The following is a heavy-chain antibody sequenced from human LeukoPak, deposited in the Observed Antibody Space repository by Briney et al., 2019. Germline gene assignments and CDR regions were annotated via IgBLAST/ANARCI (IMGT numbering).Heavy chain of an antibody. Sequence: GGSLRLSCAASGFSFSTYTMNWVRQAPGKGLEWVSSISSSSAYIYYADSVKGRFTISRDNAKNSLYLQMNSLRAEDTAVYYCARGRAVTTKGWYFDLRGRGTLVTVSS. CDR3: ARGRAVTTKGWYFDL. CDR2: ISSSSAYI. D-gene: IGHD4-17*01. V-gene: IGHV3-21*01. CDR1: GFSFSTYT. J-gene: IGHJ2*01.